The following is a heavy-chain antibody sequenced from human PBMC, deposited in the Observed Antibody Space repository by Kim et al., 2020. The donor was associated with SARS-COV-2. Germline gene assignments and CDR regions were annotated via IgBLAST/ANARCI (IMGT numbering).Heavy chain of an antibody. CDR2: ISSSSSYT. V-gene: IGHV3-11*06. J-gene: IGHJ4*02. CDR3: ASVNCGGDCGSQKTNDY. CDR1: GFTFSDYY. D-gene: IGHD2-21*02. Sequence: GGSLRLSCAASGFTFSDYYMSWIRQAPGKGLEWVSYISSSSSYTNYADSVKGRFTISRDNAKNSLYLQMNSLRAEDTAVYYCASVNCGGDCGSQKTNDYWGQGNLVTVSS.